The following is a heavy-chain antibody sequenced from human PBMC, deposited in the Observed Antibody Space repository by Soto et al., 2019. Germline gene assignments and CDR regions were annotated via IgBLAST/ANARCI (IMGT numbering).Heavy chain of an antibody. V-gene: IGHV1-69*02. J-gene: IGHJ4*02. D-gene: IGHD3-10*01. CDR2: VNPILSMS. Sequence: QVQLVQSGAELKKPGSSVKVSCKASGDTFSFYTINWVRQAPGLGLEWMGRVNPILSMSNYAQKFQGRVTMTADKSTSTAYMELRSLRSEDTAFYYCATCYGSGSRAFDYWGQGALVTVSS. CDR3: ATCYGSGSRAFDY. CDR1: GDTFSFYT.